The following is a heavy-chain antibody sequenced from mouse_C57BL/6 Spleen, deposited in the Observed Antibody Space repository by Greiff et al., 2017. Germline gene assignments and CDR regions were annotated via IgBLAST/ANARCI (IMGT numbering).Heavy chain of an antibody. CDR2: ISSGSSTI. CDR3: ARDYGNSLAWFAY. J-gene: IGHJ3*01. CDR1: GFTFSDYG. V-gene: IGHV5-17*01. D-gene: IGHD2-1*01. Sequence: EVQRVESGGGLVKPGGSLKLSCAASGFTFSDYGMHWVRQAPEKGLEWVAYISSGSSTIYYADTVKGRFTISRDNAKNTLFLQMTSLRSEDTAMYYCARDYGNSLAWFAYWGQGTLVTVSA.